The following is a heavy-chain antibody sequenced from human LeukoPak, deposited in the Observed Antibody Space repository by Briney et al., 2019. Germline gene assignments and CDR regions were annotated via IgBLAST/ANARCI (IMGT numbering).Heavy chain of an antibody. CDR1: GFTFSSYG. CDR2: IYSGGST. CDR3: ARAFYYYDSSGYYPFDY. Sequence: GGSLRLSCAASGFTFSSYGMHWVRQAPGKGLEWVSVIYSGGSTYYADSVKGRFTISRDNSKNTLYLQMNSLRAEDTAVYYCARAFYYYDSSGYYPFDYWGQGTLVTVSS. V-gene: IGHV3-NL1*01. D-gene: IGHD3-22*01. J-gene: IGHJ4*02.